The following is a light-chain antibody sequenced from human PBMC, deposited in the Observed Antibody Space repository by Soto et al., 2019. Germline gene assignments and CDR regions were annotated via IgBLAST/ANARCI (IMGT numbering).Light chain of an antibody. CDR1: QSILFSSNNKNY. J-gene: IGKJ4*01. CDR2: WAS. Sequence: DIVMTQSPDSLAVSLGERATINCKSSQSILFSSNNKNYLTWYQQKPGQPPKPLIYWASTRESGVPDRFSGSGSGTDFTLTISSLQAEDVAVYYCQQYYSTHVTFGGGTKVEIK. V-gene: IGKV4-1*01. CDR3: QQYYSTHVT.